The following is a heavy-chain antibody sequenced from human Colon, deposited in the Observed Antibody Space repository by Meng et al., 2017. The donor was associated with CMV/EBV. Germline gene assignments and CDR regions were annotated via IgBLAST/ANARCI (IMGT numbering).Heavy chain of an antibody. D-gene: IGHD1-26*01. CDR1: GDSVSSNSAA. V-gene: IGHV6-1*01. J-gene: IGHJ1*01. Sequence: QIPSLTGGISGDSVSSNSAAWNWIRQSPSRGLEWLGRTYYRSKWYNDYAESVKSRITINPDTSKNQFSLHLNSVTPEDTAVYYCARDLSGTYFHWGQGTLVTVSS. CDR3: ARDLSGTYFH. CDR2: TYYRSKWYN.